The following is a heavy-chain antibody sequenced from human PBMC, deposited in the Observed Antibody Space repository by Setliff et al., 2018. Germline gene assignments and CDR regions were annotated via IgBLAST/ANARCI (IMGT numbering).Heavy chain of an antibody. D-gene: IGHD4-17*01. V-gene: IGHV4-38-2*02. CDR3: AGGRRYDYGWDFDY. Sequence: LSEPLSLTCTVSGYSISSGHYWGWIRQPPGKGLEWIGSISHSGSTYYNPSLRSRVTISLDTSKNQFSPKLTSVTAADTAVYYCAGGRRYDYGWDFDYWGQGTLVTVSS. CDR1: GYSISSGHY. J-gene: IGHJ4*02. CDR2: ISHSGST.